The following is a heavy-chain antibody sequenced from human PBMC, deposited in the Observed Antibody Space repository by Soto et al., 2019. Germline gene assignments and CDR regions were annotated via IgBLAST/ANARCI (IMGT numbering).Heavy chain of an antibody. J-gene: IGHJ3*02. D-gene: IGHD6-25*01. CDR3: PTLSSAVSYSAFDI. V-gene: IGHV3-74*01. Sequence: EVQLVESGGGLVQPGGSLRLSCAASGFSFSNYWVHWIRHAPGKGLVWVSRVTPDGRSTSYADSVKGRFTVSRDNAKNTVSLEMNSLRVEDTAVYYCPTLSSAVSYSAFDIWGQGTVIIVSS. CDR2: VTPDGRST. CDR1: GFSFSNYW.